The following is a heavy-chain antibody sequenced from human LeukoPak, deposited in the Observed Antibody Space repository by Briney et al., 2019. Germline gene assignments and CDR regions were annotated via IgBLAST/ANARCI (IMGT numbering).Heavy chain of an antibody. CDR3: VRDLHYDILTGYYIRWFDP. J-gene: IGHJ5*02. D-gene: IGHD3-9*01. CDR2: SNHSGSS. V-gene: IGHV4-34*01. CDR1: GGSFSAYY. Sequence: SETLSLTCAVYGGSFSAYYWTWIRQSPGKGLEWIGESNHSGSSNYNPSLKSRVTISVDTSKNQFSLKLSSVTAADTAMYFCVRDLHYDILTGYYIRWFDPWGQGTLVTVSS.